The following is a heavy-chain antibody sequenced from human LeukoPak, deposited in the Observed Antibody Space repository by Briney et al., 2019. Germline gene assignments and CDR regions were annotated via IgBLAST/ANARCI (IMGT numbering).Heavy chain of an antibody. CDR2: IYDSGST. CDR1: GGSISSGGYA. V-gene: IGHV4-30-2*01. Sequence: SETLSLTCAVSGGSISSGGYAWSWIRQPPGKGVEWIGYIYDSGSTHYNPSLKSRVTISVDRSENQFSLKLSSVTAADTAVYYCARYGGSGTYYFDYWGQGTLVTVSS. J-gene: IGHJ4*02. CDR3: ARYGGSGTYYFDY. D-gene: IGHD3-10*01.